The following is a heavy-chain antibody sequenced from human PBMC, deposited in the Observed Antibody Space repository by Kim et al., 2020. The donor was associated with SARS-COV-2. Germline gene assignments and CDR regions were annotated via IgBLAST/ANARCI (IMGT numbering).Heavy chain of an antibody. D-gene: IGHD2-15*01. CDR3: ARAPGSPTGSAFDI. V-gene: IGHV3-48*02. Sequence: AGSVKDRFTISRDNAKNSLYLQMNSLRDEDTAVYYCARAPGSPTGSAFDIWGQGTMVTVSS. J-gene: IGHJ3*02.